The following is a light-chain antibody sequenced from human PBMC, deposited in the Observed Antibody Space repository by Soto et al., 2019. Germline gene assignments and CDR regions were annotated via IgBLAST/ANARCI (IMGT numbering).Light chain of an antibody. CDR1: QTISNS. Sequence: DIQMTQSPSSLSASVGDTVTLTCRASQTISNSLHWYQQRPGKAPNLLIYSSSSLQRGAPPRFSGSGSGTEFTLTINSLQPEDFATYYCQQTVSVPITFGQGTRLEIK. CDR2: SSS. J-gene: IGKJ5*01. V-gene: IGKV1-39*01. CDR3: QQTVSVPIT.